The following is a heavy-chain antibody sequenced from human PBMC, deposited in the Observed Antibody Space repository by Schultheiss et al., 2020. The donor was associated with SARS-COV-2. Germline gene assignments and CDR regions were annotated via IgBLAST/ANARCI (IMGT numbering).Heavy chain of an antibody. V-gene: IGHV3-23*01. CDR3: ARDSRDVITIFGVDIGFGYYYYGMDV. D-gene: IGHD3-3*01. Sequence: GGSLRLSCAASGFTFRNYWMHWVRRAPGKGLEWVSAISGSGGSTYYADSVKGRFTISRDNSKNTLYLQMNSLRAEDTAVYYCARDSRDVITIFGVDIGFGYYYYGMDVWGQGTTVTVSS. CDR2: ISGSGGST. J-gene: IGHJ6*02. CDR1: GFTFRNYW.